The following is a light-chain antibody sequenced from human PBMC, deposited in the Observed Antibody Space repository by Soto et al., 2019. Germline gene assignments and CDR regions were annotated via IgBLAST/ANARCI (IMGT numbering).Light chain of an antibody. CDR3: GTWDSSLSAVV. V-gene: IGLV1-51*01. Sequence: QSVLTQPPSLSAAPGQKVTISCSGGRSNIGNSYVSWYQQLPGTAPKLLIYDNNKRPSGIPDRFSGSKSGTSATLGITGLQTGDEADYYCGTWDSSLSAVVFGGGTKLTVL. CDR1: RSNIGNSY. J-gene: IGLJ2*01. CDR2: DNN.